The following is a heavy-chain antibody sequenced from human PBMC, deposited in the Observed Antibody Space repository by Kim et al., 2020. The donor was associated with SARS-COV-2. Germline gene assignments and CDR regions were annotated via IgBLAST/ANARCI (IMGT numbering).Heavy chain of an antibody. CDR3: ARAPGRSGGYFDY. Sequence: GESLKISCQGSGYSFTTYWIAWVRQMPGKGLEWMGIIYPGDSDTTYSPSFQGQVTISADKSISTAYLQWRSLKASDTARYYCARAPGRSGGYFDYWGRGTLVTVSS. CDR2: IYPGDSDT. V-gene: IGHV5-51*01. D-gene: IGHD3-10*01. J-gene: IGHJ4*02. CDR1: GYSFTTYW.